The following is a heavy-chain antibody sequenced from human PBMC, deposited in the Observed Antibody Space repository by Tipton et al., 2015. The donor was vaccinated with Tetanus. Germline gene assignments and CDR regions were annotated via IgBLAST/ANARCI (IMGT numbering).Heavy chain of an antibody. CDR2: IIPIFGTA. CDR3: ARVSREGPELELDAFDI. D-gene: IGHD1-7*01. J-gene: IGHJ3*02. Sequence: QVQLVQSGAEVKKPGSSVKVSCKASGGTFSSYAISWVRQAPGQGLEWMGGIIPIFGTANYARKFQGRVTITADESTSTAYMELSSLRSEDTAVYYCARVSREGPELELDAFDIWGQGTMVTVSS. CDR1: GGTFSSYA. V-gene: IGHV1-69*01.